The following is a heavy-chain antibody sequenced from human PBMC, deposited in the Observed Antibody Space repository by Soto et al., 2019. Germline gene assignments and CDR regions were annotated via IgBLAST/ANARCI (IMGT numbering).Heavy chain of an antibody. D-gene: IGHD3-22*01. CDR1: GFMFSNYA. CDR3: AKSRYSDSSGDYYDF. CDR2: IGGRATSA. J-gene: IGHJ4*02. Sequence: EVQLLESGGGLVQPGGSLRLSCAASGFMFSNYAMSWVRQAPGKGLEWVSGIGGRATSAYYADSVKGRFAISRDNSYNTLFLQLNSLRAEDTAVYYCAKSRYSDSSGDYYDFWGQGTLVTVS. V-gene: IGHV3-23*01.